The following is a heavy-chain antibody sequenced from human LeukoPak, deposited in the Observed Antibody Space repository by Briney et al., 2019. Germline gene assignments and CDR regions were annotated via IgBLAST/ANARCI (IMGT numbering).Heavy chain of an antibody. CDR1: GGSISSYY. D-gene: IGHD3-10*01. CDR2: IYYSGST. Sequence: SETLSLTCTVSGGSISSYYWSWIRQPPGKGLEWIGYIYYSGSTNYNPSLKSRVTISVDTSKNQFSLKLSSVTAADTAVYYCARVKVEFGELSGLDYWGQGTLVTVSS. CDR3: ARVKVEFGELSGLDY. V-gene: IGHV4-59*01. J-gene: IGHJ4*02.